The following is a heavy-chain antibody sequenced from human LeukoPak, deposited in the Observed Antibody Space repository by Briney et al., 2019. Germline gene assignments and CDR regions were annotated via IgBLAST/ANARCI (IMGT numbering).Heavy chain of an antibody. J-gene: IGHJ6*04. CDR1: GFTFSSYE. D-gene: IGHD3-10*02. CDR3: AELGITMIGGV. Sequence: GGSLRLSCAASGFTFSSYEMNWVRQAPGKGLEWVSYISSSGSTIYYADSVKGRFTISRDNAKDPLYLQMNSLRAEDTAVYYCAELGITMIGGVWGKGTTVTISS. V-gene: IGHV3-48*03. CDR2: ISSSGSTI.